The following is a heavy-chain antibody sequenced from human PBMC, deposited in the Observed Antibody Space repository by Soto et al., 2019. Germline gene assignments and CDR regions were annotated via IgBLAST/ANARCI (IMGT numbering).Heavy chain of an antibody. Sequence: SETLSLTCAVYGGSFSGYYWSWIRQPPGKGLEWIGEINHSGSTNYNPSLKSRVTISVDTSKNQFSLKLSSVTAADTAVYYCARARDLVVSKGIAAAGTGNRYYYYMDVWGKGTTVTVSS. CDR1: GGSFSGYY. CDR2: INHSGST. J-gene: IGHJ6*03. V-gene: IGHV4-34*01. CDR3: ARARDLVVSKGIAAAGTGNRYYYYMDV. D-gene: IGHD6-13*01.